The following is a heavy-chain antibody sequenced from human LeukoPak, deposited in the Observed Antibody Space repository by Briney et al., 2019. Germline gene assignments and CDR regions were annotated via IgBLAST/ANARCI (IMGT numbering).Heavy chain of an antibody. J-gene: IGHJ4*02. CDR2: IYHRGST. CDR3: ARDHGVTMIVVVGFDY. V-gene: IGHV4-38-2*02. D-gene: IGHD3-22*01. CDR1: GYSISRGYY. Sequence: SETLSLTCTVSGYSISRGYYWGWIGQPPGKGLEWIGSIYHRGSTYYNPSLKSRVTISVDTSKNQFSLKLSSVTAADTAVYYCARDHGVTMIVVVGFDYWGQGTLVTVSS.